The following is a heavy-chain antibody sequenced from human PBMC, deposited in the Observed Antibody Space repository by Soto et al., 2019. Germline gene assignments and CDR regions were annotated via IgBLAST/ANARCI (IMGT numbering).Heavy chain of an antibody. Sequence: QVQLERFGAELKKPGSSLRVPCKPSGATFRGHPINWVGKALGRGQEWRGGMVRQLGRVIYPRDFQGRVTIYADELTNTSYLELSGLTSEDTAVYYCARPRTYDYESSSYYGHQFDDWGQGTLVTVSS. D-gene: IGHD3-22*01. V-gene: IGHV1-69*01. CDR1: GATFRGHP. CDR3: ARPRTYDYESSSYYGHQFDD. J-gene: IGHJ4*02. CDR2: MVRQLGRV.